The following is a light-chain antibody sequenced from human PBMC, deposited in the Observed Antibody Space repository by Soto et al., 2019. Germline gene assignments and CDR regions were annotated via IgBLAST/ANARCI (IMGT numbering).Light chain of an antibody. CDR2: GAT. CDR1: QGINSA. Sequence: AIQLTQSPSSLSASVGDRVTLTCRASQGINSALAWYQQRSGKPPKLLIFGATSLESGVPSRFSGSGSGTDFTLTIDSLQPEDFANYYWQNFTNDPTFGGGTRVEI. J-gene: IGKJ4*01. V-gene: IGKV1D-13*01. CDR3: QNFTNDPT.